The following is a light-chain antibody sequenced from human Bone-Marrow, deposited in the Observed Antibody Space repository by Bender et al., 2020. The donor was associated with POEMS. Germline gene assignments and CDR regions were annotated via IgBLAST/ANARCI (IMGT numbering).Light chain of an antibody. CDR1: SSDVGSFGL. V-gene: IGLV2-23*01. CDR3: AVWDDSLNGWV. J-gene: IGLJ3*02. CDR2: EGT. Sequence: QSALTQPASVSGSPGQSITISCTGSSSDVGSFGLVSWYQHHSGKAPQLMIYEGTKRPSGVSNRFSGSKSGNTASLTISGLQTEDEADYYCAVWDDSLNGWVFGGGTKLTVL.